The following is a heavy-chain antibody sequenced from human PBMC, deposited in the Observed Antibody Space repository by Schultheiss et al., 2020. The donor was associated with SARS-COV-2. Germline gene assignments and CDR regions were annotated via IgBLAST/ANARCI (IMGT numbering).Heavy chain of an antibody. Sequence: LSLTCTVSGGSISSSSYYWGWIRQPPGKGLEWIGSIYHSGTAYYNPSLKSRVTISVDTSKNQFSLKLSSVTAADTAVYYCAIVVVPATIGVAFDIWGQGTMVTVSS. J-gene: IGHJ3*02. CDR3: AIVVVPATIGVAFDI. D-gene: IGHD2-2*01. CDR2: IYHSGTA. V-gene: IGHV4-39*07. CDR1: GGSISSSSYY.